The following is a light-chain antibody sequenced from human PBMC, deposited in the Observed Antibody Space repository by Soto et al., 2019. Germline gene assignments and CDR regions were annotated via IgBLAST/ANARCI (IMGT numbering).Light chain of an antibody. J-gene: IGKJ1*01. V-gene: IGKV3-15*01. Sequence: EIVMAQSPATLSVSPGERATLSCRASQSVSSNLAWYQQKPGQAPRLLIYGASTRATGIPARFSGSGSGTEFTLTISSLQSEDFAVYYCQEYNNWPLCTFGQGTKVELK. CDR3: QEYNNWPLCT. CDR2: GAS. CDR1: QSVSSN.